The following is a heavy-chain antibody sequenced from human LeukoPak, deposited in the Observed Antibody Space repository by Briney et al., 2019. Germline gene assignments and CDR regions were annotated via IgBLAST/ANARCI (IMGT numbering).Heavy chain of an antibody. J-gene: IGHJ4*02. CDR2: IYTSGST. V-gene: IGHV4-4*07. CDR3: ARDDYYYGSGSLDY. CDR1: GGSLSSYY. D-gene: IGHD3-10*01. Sequence: SETLSLTCTVSGGSLSSYYWSWLRQPAAKELEWIGRIYTSGSTNYNPSLKSRVTMSVDTSKNQFSLKLSSVTAADTAVYYCARDDYYYGSGSLDYWGQGTLVTVSS.